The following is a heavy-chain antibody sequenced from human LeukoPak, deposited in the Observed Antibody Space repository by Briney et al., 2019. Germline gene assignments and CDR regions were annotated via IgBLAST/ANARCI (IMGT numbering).Heavy chain of an antibody. CDR1: GYTFTSYY. D-gene: IGHD3-22*01. Sequence: ASVKVSCKASGYTFTSYYMHWVRQAPGQGLEWMGIINPSGGSTSYAQKFQGRVTITADESTSTAYMELSSLRSEDTAVYYCAREDSSGYYYGMDVWGQGTTVTVSS. CDR2: INPSGGST. J-gene: IGHJ6*02. CDR3: AREDSSGYYYGMDV. V-gene: IGHV1-46*01.